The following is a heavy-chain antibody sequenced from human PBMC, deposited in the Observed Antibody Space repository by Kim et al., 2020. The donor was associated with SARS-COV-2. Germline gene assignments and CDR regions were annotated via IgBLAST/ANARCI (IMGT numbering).Heavy chain of an antibody. CDR2: ISGSGDKT. V-gene: IGHV3-23*01. CDR3: AKGFADNSIYDS. D-gene: IGHD4-4*01. J-gene: IGHJ5*01. CDR1: GFTFGAHA. Sequence: GGSLRLSCTVSGFTFGAHAMSWVRQAPGKGLEWVSFISGSGDKTSYGGSVKGRFTVSRDNSRNTLDLQMNSLGAEDTAVYFCAKGFADNSIYDSWGQGTLVTVPS.